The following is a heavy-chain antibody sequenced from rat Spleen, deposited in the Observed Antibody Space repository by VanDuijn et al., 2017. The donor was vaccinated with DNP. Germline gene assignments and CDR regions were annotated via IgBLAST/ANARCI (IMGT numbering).Heavy chain of an antibody. J-gene: IGHJ1*01. Sequence: EVQFQESGPGLVKSSQSLSLTCSATGYSITSNYWAWIRKFPGNKMEWMGYINYSGATAYNPSLRSRISITRDTSKNQFFLQLNSVTTEDTATYYCARGLNYGGYIYSWYFDFWGPGTLVTVSS. CDR2: INYSGAT. CDR1: GYSITSNY. D-gene: IGHD1-11*01. CDR3: ARGLNYGGYIYSWYFDF. V-gene: IGHV3-1*01.